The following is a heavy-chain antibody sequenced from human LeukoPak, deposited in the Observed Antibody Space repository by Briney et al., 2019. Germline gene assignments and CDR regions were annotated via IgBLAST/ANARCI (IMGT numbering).Heavy chain of an antibody. V-gene: IGHV1-2*02. CDR3: ARGGQLAPIFPFDY. CDR2: INPNRGGT. CDR1: GYTFTGYY. Sequence: GASVKVSCKASGYTFTGYYMDWVRQAPGQGLEWMGWINPNRGGTTYAQKFQGRVTMTRDTSISTAYMELSRLRSDDTAVYYCARGGQLAPIFPFDYWGQGTLVTVSS. J-gene: IGHJ4*02. D-gene: IGHD3-9*01.